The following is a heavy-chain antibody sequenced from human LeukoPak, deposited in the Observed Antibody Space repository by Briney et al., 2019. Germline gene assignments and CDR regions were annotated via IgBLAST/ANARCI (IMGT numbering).Heavy chain of an antibody. CDR1: GGSILTTNW. CDR3: ARESGAFCPFGF. CDR2: VHLSGVS. D-gene: IGHD1-26*01. Sequence: PSETLSLTCAVSGGSILTTNWWSWVRQPPGKGLEWIGEVHLSGVSNYNPSLKSRVSMSIDNSKNQLSLKLTSVTAADTAIYYCARESGAFCPFGFWGQGTLVTVSS. J-gene: IGHJ4*02. V-gene: IGHV4-4*02.